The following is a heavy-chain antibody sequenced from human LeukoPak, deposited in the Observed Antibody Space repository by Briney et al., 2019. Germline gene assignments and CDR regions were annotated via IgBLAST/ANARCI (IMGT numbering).Heavy chain of an antibody. Sequence: ASVKVSCKASGYTFTSYGLTWVRQAAGQGLEWVGWISAQTDDTSYAQKFQGRVTMTTDSYTSTAYMDLRSLTSDDTAVYYCASDQVPIVVPAAMIVYWREGTLITVSS. CDR3: ASDQVPIVVPAAMIVY. CDR2: ISAQTDDT. J-gene: IGHJ4*02. V-gene: IGHV1-18*01. D-gene: IGHD2-2*01. CDR1: GYTFTSYG.